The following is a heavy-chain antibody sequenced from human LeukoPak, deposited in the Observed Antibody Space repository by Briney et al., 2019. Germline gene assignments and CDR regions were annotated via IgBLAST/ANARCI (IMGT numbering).Heavy chain of an antibody. CDR3: AKDYGDYSPPFDY. Sequence: GGSLRLSCAASGFTFSSYGMHWVRQAPGKGLEWVAFIRYDGSNKYYADSVKGRFTISRDNSKNTLYLQMNSLRAEDTAVYYCAKDYGDYSPPFDYWGQGTLVTVSS. D-gene: IGHD4-17*01. J-gene: IGHJ4*02. V-gene: IGHV3-30*02. CDR1: GFTFSSYG. CDR2: IRYDGSNK.